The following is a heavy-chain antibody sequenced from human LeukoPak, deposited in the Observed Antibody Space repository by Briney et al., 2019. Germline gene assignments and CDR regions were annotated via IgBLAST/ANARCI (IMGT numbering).Heavy chain of an antibody. V-gene: IGHV1-69*02. CDR2: IIPILGIA. Sequence: ASVKVSCKASGGTLNSHTFSWVRQAPGQGLEWMGRIIPILGIANYAQKFQGRVTITADKSTSTAYMELSSLRSEDTAVYYCAPTYYDILTALGDWFDPWGQGTLVTVSS. CDR3: APTYYDILTALGDWFDP. CDR1: GGTLNSHT. J-gene: IGHJ5*02. D-gene: IGHD3-9*01.